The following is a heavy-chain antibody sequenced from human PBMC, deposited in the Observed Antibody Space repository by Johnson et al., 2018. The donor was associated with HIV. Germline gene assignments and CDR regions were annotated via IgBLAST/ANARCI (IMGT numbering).Heavy chain of an antibody. CDR3: AREEGSDILTRGDAFDI. V-gene: IGHV3-11*04. CDR1: GFTFRDYY. Sequence: QVQLVESGGGLVKPGGSLRLSCAASGFTFRDYYMRWIRQAPGKGLEWVSYISSSGKSTNYADSVKGRFTISRDNAKNSLSLQMNSLRAEDTAIYYCAREEGSDILTRGDAFDIWGQGTMVAVSS. CDR2: ISSSGKST. D-gene: IGHD3-9*01. J-gene: IGHJ3*02.